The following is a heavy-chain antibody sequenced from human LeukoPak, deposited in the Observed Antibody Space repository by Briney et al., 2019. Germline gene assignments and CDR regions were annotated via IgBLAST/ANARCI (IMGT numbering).Heavy chain of an antibody. Sequence: GGSLRLSCAASGFTFSSYGMYWVRQAPGKGLEWVAFIRYDGSNKYYADSVKGRFTISRDNSKNTLYLQMNSLRAEDTAVYYCARLPGAALTRSAFDIWGQGTMVTVSS. D-gene: IGHD6-6*01. CDR2: IRYDGSNK. V-gene: IGHV3-30*02. J-gene: IGHJ3*02. CDR1: GFTFSSYG. CDR3: ARLPGAALTRSAFDI.